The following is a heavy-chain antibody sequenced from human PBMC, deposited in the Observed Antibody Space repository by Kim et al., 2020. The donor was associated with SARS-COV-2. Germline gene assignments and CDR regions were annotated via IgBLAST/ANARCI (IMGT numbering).Heavy chain of an antibody. Sequence: GGSLRLSCSASGFTFSSYAMHWVRQAPGKGLEYVSAISSNGGSTYYADSVKGRFTISRDNSKNTLYLQMSSLRAEDTAVYYCVKSHSSSWYQPGAFDIWGQGTMVTVSS. CDR2: ISSNGGST. V-gene: IGHV3-64D*09. CDR3: VKSHSSSWYQPGAFDI. D-gene: IGHD6-13*01. J-gene: IGHJ3*02. CDR1: GFTFSSYA.